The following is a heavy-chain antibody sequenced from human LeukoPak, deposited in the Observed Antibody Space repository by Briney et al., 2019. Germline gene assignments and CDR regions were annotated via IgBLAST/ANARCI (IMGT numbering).Heavy chain of an antibody. Sequence: GESLKISCKGSGYRFTGYWIGWVRQMPGKGLEWMGIIYPGDSDTRYSPSFQGQVTISADKSINTAHLQWSSLKASDTAMYYCARGAAGTIPDYYYLGMDVWGQGTTVTVSS. CDR3: ARGAAGTIPDYYYLGMDV. CDR2: IYPGDSDT. J-gene: IGHJ6*02. D-gene: IGHD1-7*01. V-gene: IGHV5-51*01. CDR1: GYRFTGYW.